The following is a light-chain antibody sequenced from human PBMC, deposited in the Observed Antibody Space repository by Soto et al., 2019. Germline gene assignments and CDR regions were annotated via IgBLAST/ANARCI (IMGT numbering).Light chain of an antibody. V-gene: IGKV3-20*01. J-gene: IGKJ1*01. CDR3: QQYGSSLTWT. CDR2: AAS. Sequence: EVVLTQSPGTVSLSPGERVTLSCRASQSVISKYLAWYQQRPGQAPRLLIYAASSRATGIPDRFSGSGSGTYFTLSIGSLEPEDFAVYYCQQYGSSLTWTFGQGTKVEMK. CDR1: QSVISKY.